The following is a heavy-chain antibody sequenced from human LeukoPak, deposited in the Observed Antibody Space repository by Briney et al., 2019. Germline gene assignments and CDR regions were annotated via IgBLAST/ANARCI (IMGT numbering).Heavy chain of an antibody. CDR3: AKSAPEYYDFWSGADY. J-gene: IGHJ4*02. V-gene: IGHV3-30*18. D-gene: IGHD3-3*01. Sequence: RGSPRLSCAASEFTFSSYGMHWVRQAPGKGLEWVAVISYDGSNKYYADSVKGRFTISRDNSKNTLYLQMNSLRAEDTAVYYCAKSAPEYYDFWSGADYWGQGTLVTVSS. CDR1: EFTFSSYG. CDR2: ISYDGSNK.